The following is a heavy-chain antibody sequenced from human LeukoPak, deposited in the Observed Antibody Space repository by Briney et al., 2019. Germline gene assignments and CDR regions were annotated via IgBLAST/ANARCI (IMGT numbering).Heavy chain of an antibody. Sequence: PGGSLRLSCAAAGFTISDSYMSWGRQAPEKGLGWVSTIYKEGNTYHADSVKGRFTMSRDNSKNTLYLQMNSLRVEDTAIYYCARESITSGWYLYWGQGTLVTVSS. J-gene: IGHJ4*02. CDR2: IYKEGNT. CDR1: GFTISDSY. D-gene: IGHD6-19*01. CDR3: ARESITSGWYLY. V-gene: IGHV3-53*01.